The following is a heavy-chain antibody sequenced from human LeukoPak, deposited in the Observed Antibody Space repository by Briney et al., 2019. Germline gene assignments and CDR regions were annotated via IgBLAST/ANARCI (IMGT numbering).Heavy chain of an antibody. V-gene: IGHV4-4*07. CDR1: GGSISNYY. J-gene: IGHJ3*01. CDR3: ARGIATITQDSFDV. Sequence: SETLSLTCTVSGGSISNYYWSWLRQSAGKGLEWIGRIHSSGSTNFNPSLRSRVTMSADTSKHQFSLWLTSMTAADTALYYCARGIATITQDSFDVWGLGTMVTFSS. CDR2: IHSSGST. D-gene: IGHD1-26*01.